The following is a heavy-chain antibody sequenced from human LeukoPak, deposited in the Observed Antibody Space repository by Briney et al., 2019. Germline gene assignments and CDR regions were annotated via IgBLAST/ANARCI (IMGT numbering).Heavy chain of an antibody. V-gene: IGHV4-59*08. J-gene: IGHJ4*02. D-gene: IGHD4-17*01. CDR1: GGSISSYY. CDR3: ARLGHSYGDLDY. CDR2: IYYTGST. Sequence: SETLSLTCTVSGGSISSYYWSWIRQPPGKGLEWIGNIYYTGSTNYNPSLKSGVTISVDTSKNQFSLKLSSVTAEDTAVYYCARLGHSYGDLDYWGQGTLVTVSS.